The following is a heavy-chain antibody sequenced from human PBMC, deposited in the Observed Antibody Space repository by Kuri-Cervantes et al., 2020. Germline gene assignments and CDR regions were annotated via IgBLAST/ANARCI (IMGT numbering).Heavy chain of an antibody. CDR3: ARVWHKPNWFDP. CDR2: IWYDGSNK. D-gene: IGHD1-14*01. CDR1: GFTFSSYG. V-gene: IGHV3-33*01. Sequence: GGSLRLSCAASGFTFSSYGMHWVRQAPGKGLEWVAVIWYDGSNKYYADSVKGRFTISRDNSKNTLYLQMNSLRAEDTAVYYCARVWHKPNWFDPWGQGTPVTVSS. J-gene: IGHJ5*02.